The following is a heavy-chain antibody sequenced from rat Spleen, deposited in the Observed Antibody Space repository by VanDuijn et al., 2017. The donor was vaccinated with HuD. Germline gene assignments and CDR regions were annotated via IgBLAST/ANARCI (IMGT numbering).Heavy chain of an antibody. CDR1: GFTFSNYD. J-gene: IGHJ3*01. CDR2: INFDGSGT. D-gene: IGHD4-1*01. V-gene: IGHV5-20*01. Sequence: EVQLVESGGGLVQPGGSMKLSCAASGFTFSNYDMAWVRQAPTKGLEWVASINFDGSGTYYRDSVKGRFSISRDDAHSTLYLRMDSLRSEDTATYYCTTYGGLRNWFAYWGQGTLVTVSS. CDR3: TTYGGLRNWFAY.